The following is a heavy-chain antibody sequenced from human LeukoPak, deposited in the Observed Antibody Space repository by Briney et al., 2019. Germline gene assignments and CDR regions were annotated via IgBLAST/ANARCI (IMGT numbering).Heavy chain of an antibody. CDR1: GYTYTGYY. V-gene: IGHV1-2*02. J-gene: IGHJ3*02. CDR2: INPNSGGT. D-gene: IGHD7-27*01. CDR3: ARVGETEENAFDI. Sequence: ASVKVSCKASGYTYTGYYMHWVRQAPGQGLEWMGWINPNSGGTNYAQKFQGRVTMTRDTSISTAYMELSRLRSDDTAVYYCARVGETEENAFDIWGQGTMVTVSS.